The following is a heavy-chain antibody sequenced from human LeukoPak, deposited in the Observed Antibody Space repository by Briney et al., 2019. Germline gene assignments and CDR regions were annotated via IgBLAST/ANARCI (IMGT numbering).Heavy chain of an antibody. D-gene: IGHD2-21*02. J-gene: IGHJ4*02. CDR3: ASVLYCGADCYSGRYFFDY. Sequence: ASVKVSFKASGYTFTGYDMHWVRQAPGQGLEWMGIINPSGDSTSYAQKFQGRVTMTRDTSTSTVYMELSSLRSEDTAVYYCASVLYCGADCYSGRYFFDYWGQGTLVTVSS. V-gene: IGHV1-46*01. CDR2: INPSGDST. CDR1: GYTFTGYD.